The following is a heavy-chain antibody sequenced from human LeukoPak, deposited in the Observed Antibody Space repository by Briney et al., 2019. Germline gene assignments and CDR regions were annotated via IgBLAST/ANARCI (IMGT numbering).Heavy chain of an antibody. J-gene: IGHJ4*02. CDR1: GGTFSSYA. CDR2: IIPIIGTA. Sequence: SVKVSCKASGGTFSSYAISWVRQAPGQGLEWMGGIIPIIGTANYAQKFRGRVTITADESTSTAYMELSSLRSEDTAVYYCASLPYGAAAGTFYVDWGQGTLVTVSS. CDR3: ASLPYGAAAGTFYVD. V-gene: IGHV1-69*01. D-gene: IGHD6-13*01.